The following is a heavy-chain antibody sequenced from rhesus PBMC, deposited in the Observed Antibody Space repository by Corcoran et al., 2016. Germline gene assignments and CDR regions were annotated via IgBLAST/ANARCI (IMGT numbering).Heavy chain of an antibody. CDR1: GFTFSSYG. CDR2: INSGGGST. V-gene: IGHV3S5*01. CDR3: AKGGKGYSNYGYLDY. Sequence: EVQLVETGGGLVQPGGSLKLSCAASGFTFSSYGMSWVRQAPGKGLEWVSAINSGGGSTYYADSVKGRFTISRDNSKNTLSLQMNSLRAEDTAVYYCAKGGKGYSNYGYLDYWGQGVLVTVSS. J-gene: IGHJ4*01. D-gene: IGHD4-23*01.